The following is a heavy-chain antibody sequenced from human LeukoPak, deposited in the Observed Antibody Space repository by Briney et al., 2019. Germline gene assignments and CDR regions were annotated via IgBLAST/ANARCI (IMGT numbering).Heavy chain of an antibody. V-gene: IGHV1-46*01. D-gene: IGHD3-16*01. J-gene: IGHJ4*02. CDR2: INPSGGST. CDR1: GYTFTGYY. CDR3: ANAFEGTFSSAFDY. Sequence: GASVKVSCKASGYTFTGYYMHWVRQAPGQGLEWMGIINPSGGSTSYAQKFQGRLTMARDMSTSTVYMELSSLRSEDTAVYYCANAFEGTFSSAFDYWGQGTLVTVSS.